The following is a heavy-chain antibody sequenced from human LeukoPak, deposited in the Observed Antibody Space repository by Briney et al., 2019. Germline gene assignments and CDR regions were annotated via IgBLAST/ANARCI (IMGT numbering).Heavy chain of an antibody. CDR2: ISGSGGTT. Sequence: PGGSLRLSCAASGFTFSSYGMSWVRQAPGKGLEWVSAISGSGGTTYYADSVKGRFTISRDNSMNTLYLQMNSLRAEDTAVYYCAREGGRAFDYWGQGTLVTVSS. D-gene: IGHD1-26*01. CDR1: GFTFSSYG. V-gene: IGHV3-23*01. CDR3: AREGGRAFDY. J-gene: IGHJ4*02.